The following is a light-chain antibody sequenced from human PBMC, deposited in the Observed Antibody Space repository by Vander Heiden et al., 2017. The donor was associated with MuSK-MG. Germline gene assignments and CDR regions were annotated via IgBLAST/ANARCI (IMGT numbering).Light chain of an antibody. CDR2: GAS. CDR3: QQYGNSYA. CDR1: QSVTSSS. Sequence: EIVLTQSPGTLSLSPGERATLSCRASQSVTSSSLAWYQQKPGQAPRFLIYGASSRATGIPDRFSGSGSGTDFTLTISRLEPEDFAVYYCQQYGNSYAFGHGTKVDIK. V-gene: IGKV3-20*01. J-gene: IGKJ3*01.